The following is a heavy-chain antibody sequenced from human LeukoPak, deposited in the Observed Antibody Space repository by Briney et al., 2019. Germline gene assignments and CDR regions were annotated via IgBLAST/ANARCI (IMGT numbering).Heavy chain of an antibody. CDR1: GYTFTSYG. CDR2: ISAYNGNT. D-gene: IGHD3-16*02. V-gene: IGHV1-18*01. CDR3: ARDYDYVWGSYRPDPEY. J-gene: IGHJ4*02. Sequence: ASVKVSCKASGYTFTSYGISWVRQAPGQGLEWMGWISAYNGNTNYAQKLQGRVTMTTDTSTSTAYMELRSLRSDDTAVYYCARDYDYVWGSYRPDPEYWGQGTLVTVSS.